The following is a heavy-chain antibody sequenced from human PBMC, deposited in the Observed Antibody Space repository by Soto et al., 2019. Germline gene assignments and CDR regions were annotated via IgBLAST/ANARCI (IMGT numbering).Heavy chain of an antibody. CDR3: ARVAYSSGWSEWFDP. J-gene: IGHJ5*02. Sequence: GGSLRLSCAESGFTFSSYGMHWVRQAPCKGLEWVAVIWFDGSNKYYADSVKGRFTISRDNSKNTLYLQMNSLRAEDTAVYYCARVAYSSGWSEWFDPWGQGTLVTVSS. D-gene: IGHD6-19*01. CDR1: GFTFSSYG. V-gene: IGHV3-33*01. CDR2: IWFDGSNK.